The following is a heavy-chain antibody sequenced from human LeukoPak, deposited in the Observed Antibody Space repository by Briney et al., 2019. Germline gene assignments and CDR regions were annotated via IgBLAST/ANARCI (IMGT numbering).Heavy chain of an antibody. Sequence: ASVKVSCKASGYTVTSYYMNWVRQATGQGLEWRGWITPNSGAAAYAHPFRGRVTMTRDTSINTDHMEMKRVTSDDTAVYYCARGAEAETSPLDFWGQGTLVTV. J-gene: IGHJ4*02. CDR1: GYTVTSYY. CDR2: ITPNSGAA. V-gene: IGHV1-2*02. D-gene: IGHD6-13*01. CDR3: ARGAEAETSPLDF.